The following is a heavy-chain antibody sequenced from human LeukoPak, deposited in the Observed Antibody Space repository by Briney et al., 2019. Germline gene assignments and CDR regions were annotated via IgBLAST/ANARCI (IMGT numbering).Heavy chain of an antibody. Sequence: ASVKVSCKASGYTFTSYAMHWVRQAPGQRLEWMGWINAGNGNTKYSQKFQGRVTITRDTSASTAYMELSSLRSEDTAVYYCARPLRCSGNNCYMDNWFDPWGQGSLVTVSS. CDR2: INAGNGNT. D-gene: IGHD2-2*02. J-gene: IGHJ5*02. V-gene: IGHV1-3*01. CDR3: ARPLRCSGNNCYMDNWFDP. CDR1: GYTFTSYA.